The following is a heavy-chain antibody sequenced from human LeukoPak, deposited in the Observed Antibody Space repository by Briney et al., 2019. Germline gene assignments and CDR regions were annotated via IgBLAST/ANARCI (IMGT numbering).Heavy chain of an antibody. CDR2: IYPGDSDT. CDR1: GYSFTSYW. CDR3: ARLRCLQLIDAFNS. Sequence: GESLKISCKGSGYSFTSYWIGWVRQMPGKGLEWMGIIYPGDSDTRYSPSFQGQVTISADKSISTAYLQWSSLKASDTAMYYFARLRCLQLIDAFNSWGKGPLVPVSS. J-gene: IGHJ4*02. D-gene: IGHD5-24*01. V-gene: IGHV5-51*01.